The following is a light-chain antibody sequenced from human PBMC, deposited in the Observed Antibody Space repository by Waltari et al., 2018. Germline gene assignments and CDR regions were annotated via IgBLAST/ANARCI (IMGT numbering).Light chain of an antibody. CDR2: WAS. V-gene: IGKV4-1*01. CDR3: QQYYNPPYT. J-gene: IGKJ2*01. CDR1: QSVLYSSNNKNY. Sequence: DIVMTQSQDSLAVSLGERATINCKSSQSVLYSSNNKNYLAWYQQKPGQPPKLLIYWASTRESGVPDRFSGSGSGTDFTLTISSLQAEDVAVYYCQQYYNPPYTFGQGTKLEI.